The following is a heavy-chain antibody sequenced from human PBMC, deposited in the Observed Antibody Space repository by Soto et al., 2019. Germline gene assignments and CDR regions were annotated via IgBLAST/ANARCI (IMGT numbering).Heavy chain of an antibody. CDR2: IYWDDYK. D-gene: IGHD3-16*01. CDR3: VHKGGGDRILDY. J-gene: IGHJ4*02. Sequence: QITLKESGPALVKPTQTLTRTCTFSGFSLSTSGVGVGWIPQPPGEALEWLALIYWDDYKHFSPSLESRLTITKDTSKNQGVLTMTNMDPVYTATYYCVHKGGGDRILDYWGQGTLVTVSS. CDR1: GFSLSTSGVG. V-gene: IGHV2-5*02.